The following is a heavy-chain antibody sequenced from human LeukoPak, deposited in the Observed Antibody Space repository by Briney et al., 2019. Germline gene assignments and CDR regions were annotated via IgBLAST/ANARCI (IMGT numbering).Heavy chain of an antibody. V-gene: IGHV4-39*07. Sequence: KPSETLSLTCTVSGGSISSSNYFWGWIRQPPGKGLEWIGSIYYSGSTYYNPSLKSRVTILVDRSKNQFSLKLGSVTAADTAVYYRARVTTVTTFDYWGQGTLVSVSS. J-gene: IGHJ4*02. CDR2: IYYSGST. CDR1: GGSISSSNYF. D-gene: IGHD4-11*01. CDR3: ARVTTVTTFDY.